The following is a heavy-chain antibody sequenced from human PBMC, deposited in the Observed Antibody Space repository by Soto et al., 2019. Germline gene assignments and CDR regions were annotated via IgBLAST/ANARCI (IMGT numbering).Heavy chain of an antibody. CDR2: ISYDGSNK. J-gene: IGHJ6*02. D-gene: IGHD3-3*01. CDR1: GFTFSSYA. V-gene: IGHV3-30-3*01. CDR3: ARDPNFYYDFWSSDYYGMDV. Sequence: GGSLRLSCAASGFTFSSYAMHWVRQAPGKGLEWVAVISYDGSNKYYADSVKGRFTISRDNSKNTLYLQMNSLRAEDTAVYYCARDPNFYYDFWSSDYYGMDVWGQGTTVTVSS.